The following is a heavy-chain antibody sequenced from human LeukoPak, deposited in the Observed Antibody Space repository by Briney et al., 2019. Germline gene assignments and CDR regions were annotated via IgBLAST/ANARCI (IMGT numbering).Heavy chain of an antibody. D-gene: IGHD6-13*01. CDR3: ANGWDSSSWYSHFDY. CDR2: IYSGGST. V-gene: IGHV3-53*01. CDR1: GFTVSSNY. Sequence: PGGSLRLSCAASGFTVSSNYMSWVRQAPGKGLEWVSVIYSGGSTYYADSVKGRFTISRDNSKNTLYLQMNSLRAEDTAVYYCANGWDSSSWYSHFDYWGQGTLVTVSS. J-gene: IGHJ4*02.